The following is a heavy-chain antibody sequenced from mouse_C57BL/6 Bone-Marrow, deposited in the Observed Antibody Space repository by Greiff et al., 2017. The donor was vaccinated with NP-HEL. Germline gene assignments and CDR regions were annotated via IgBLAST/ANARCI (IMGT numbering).Heavy chain of an antibody. CDR3: AIPFITTVVADDY. D-gene: IGHD1-1*01. CDR1: GYTFTSYW. CDR2: IHPSDSDT. Sequence: QVQLQQPGAELVKPGASVKVSCKASGYTFTSYWMHWVKQRPGQGLEWIGRIHPSDSDTNYNQKFKGKATLTVDKSSSTAYMQLSSLTSEDSAVYYCAIPFITTVVADDYWGQGTTLTVSS. J-gene: IGHJ2*01. V-gene: IGHV1-74*01.